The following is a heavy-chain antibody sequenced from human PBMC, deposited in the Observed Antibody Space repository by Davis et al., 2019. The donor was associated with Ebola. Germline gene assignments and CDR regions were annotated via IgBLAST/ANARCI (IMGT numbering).Heavy chain of an antibody. D-gene: IGHD3-16*01. CDR3: ARQRGGGGDY. CDR2: ITSDGST. J-gene: IGHJ4*02. Sequence: HTGGSLRLSCAASGFTFSSYWMHWVRQAPGKGLVWVSRITSDGSTTYADSVKGRFTISRDNSKNTLFLHMDSLGAEDTAVYYCARQRGGGGDYWGQGTLVTVSS. CDR1: GFTFSSYW. V-gene: IGHV3-74*01.